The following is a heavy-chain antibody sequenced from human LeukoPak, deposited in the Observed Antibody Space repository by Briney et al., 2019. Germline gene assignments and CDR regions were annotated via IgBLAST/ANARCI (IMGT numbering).Heavy chain of an antibody. CDR2: IWYDGSNK. CDR1: GFTFSSYG. V-gene: IGHV3-33*08. CDR3: ARSVAGSGSYPSDY. Sequence: GGSLRLSCAASGFTFSSYGMHWVRQAPGKGLEWVAVIWYDGSNKYYADSVKGRFTISRDNSKNTLYLQMNSLRAEDTAVYYCARSVAGSGSYPSDYWGQGTLVTVSS. J-gene: IGHJ4*02. D-gene: IGHD3-10*01.